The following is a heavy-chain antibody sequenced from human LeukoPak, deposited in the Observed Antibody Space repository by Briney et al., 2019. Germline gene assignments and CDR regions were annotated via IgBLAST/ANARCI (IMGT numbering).Heavy chain of an antibody. CDR2: IYTSGST. Sequence: SETLSLTCSVSGGSISSSTYYWGWIRQPAGKGLEWIGRIYTSGSTNYNPSLKSRVTMSVDTSKNQFSLNLNSVTAADTAVYYCARGIRGAADYWGQGTLVTVSS. CDR3: ARGIRGAADY. D-gene: IGHD3-16*01. J-gene: IGHJ4*02. V-gene: IGHV4-61*02. CDR1: GGSISSSTYY.